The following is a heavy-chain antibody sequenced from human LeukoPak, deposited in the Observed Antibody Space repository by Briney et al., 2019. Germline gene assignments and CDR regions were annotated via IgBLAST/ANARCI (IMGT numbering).Heavy chain of an antibody. V-gene: IGHV4-38-2*01. CDR3: ARYPYDNSGFYQIGFDY. D-gene: IGHD3-22*01. Sequence: SETLSLTCAVSGYSISSGYYWGWIRPPPGKGLEWIGNIYHSGSTYYNPSLKSRVIISVETSKNQFSLKLSSVTAADTAVYYCARYPYDNSGFYQIGFDYWGQGTLVTVSS. J-gene: IGHJ4*02. CDR1: GYSISSGYY. CDR2: IYHSGST.